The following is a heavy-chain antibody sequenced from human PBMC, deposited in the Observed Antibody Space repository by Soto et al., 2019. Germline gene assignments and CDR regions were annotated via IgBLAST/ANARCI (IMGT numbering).Heavy chain of an antibody. CDR3: ARTRDPFDYGDIYDAFDI. J-gene: IGHJ3*02. Sequence: GASVKVSCKASGYTFTSYGISWVRQAPGQGLEWMGGIIPIFGTANYAQKFQGRVTITADESTSTAYMELSSLRSEDTAVYYCARTRDPFDYGDIYDAFDIWGQGTMVTVSS. CDR2: IIPIFGTA. D-gene: IGHD4-17*01. CDR1: GYTFTSYG. V-gene: IGHV1-69*13.